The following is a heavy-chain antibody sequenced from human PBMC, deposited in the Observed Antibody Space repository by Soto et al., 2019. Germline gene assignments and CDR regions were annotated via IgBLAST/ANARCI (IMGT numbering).Heavy chain of an antibody. CDR3: ASAKGVVIAALGI. CDR2: ISENGGSRGGT. V-gene: IGHV3-23*01. D-gene: IGHD2-21*01. Sequence: EVHLLESGGGLVQPGGSLRLSCTASGFSFSTSVMTWVRQAPGQGLEWVASISENGGSRGGTYYADSVKGRVTISRDNSNNTLYLQLDSLRGADTAVYFCASAKGVVIAALGIWGQGTMVTVSS. J-gene: IGHJ3*02. CDR1: GFSFSTSV.